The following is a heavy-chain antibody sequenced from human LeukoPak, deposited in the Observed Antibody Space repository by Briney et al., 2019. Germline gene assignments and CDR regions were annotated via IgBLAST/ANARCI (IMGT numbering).Heavy chain of an antibody. CDR2: INPNSGGT. J-gene: IGHJ4*02. CDR3: ARVLVYSRGDKSNRVDD. CDR1: GYTFTGYY. Sequence: GASVKASCKASGYTFTGYYIHWVRQAPGQGLEWMGWINPNSGGTNNAQKFQGRVTMTRDTSISTAYMELSRLTSDDTAVYYCARVLVYSRGDKSNRVDDWGQGTLVTVAS. D-gene: IGHD5/OR15-5a*01. V-gene: IGHV1-2*02.